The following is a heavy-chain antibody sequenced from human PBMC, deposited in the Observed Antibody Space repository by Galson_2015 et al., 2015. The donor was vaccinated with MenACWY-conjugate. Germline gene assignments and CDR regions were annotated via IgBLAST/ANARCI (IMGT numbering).Heavy chain of an antibody. CDR3: ATGPNYYDSSGPKHYFDY. J-gene: IGHJ4*02. CDR1: GYTLTELS. D-gene: IGHD3-22*01. V-gene: IGHV1-24*01. Sequence: SVKVSCKVSGYTLTELSMHWVRQAPGKGLEWMGGFDPEDGETIYAQKFQGRVTMTEDTSTDTAYMELSSLRSEDTAVYYCATGPNYYDSSGPKHYFDYWGQGTLVTVSS. CDR2: FDPEDGET.